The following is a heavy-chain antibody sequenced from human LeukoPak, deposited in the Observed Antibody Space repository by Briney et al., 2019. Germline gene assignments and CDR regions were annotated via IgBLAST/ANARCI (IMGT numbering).Heavy chain of an antibody. Sequence: PGGSLRLSCAASGFTFSSYSMNWVCQAPGKGLEWVSSISSSSSYIYYADSVKGRFTISRDNAKNSLYLQMNSLRAEDTAVYYCARGYCSGGSCSTIDYWGQGTLVTVSS. D-gene: IGHD2-15*01. V-gene: IGHV3-21*01. CDR1: GFTFSSYS. J-gene: IGHJ4*02. CDR2: ISSSSSYI. CDR3: ARGYCSGGSCSTIDY.